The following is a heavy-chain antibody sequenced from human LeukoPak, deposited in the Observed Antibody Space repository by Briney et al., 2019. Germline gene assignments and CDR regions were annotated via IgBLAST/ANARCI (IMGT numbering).Heavy chain of an antibody. CDR3: ARDSYYGGTQDY. CDR2: ISTSGGTI. J-gene: IGHJ4*02. Sequence: PGGSLRLSCAASGFLFSSYEMNWVRQAPGKGLEWVSYISTSGGTIYYADSVKGRFTISRDNAKNSLCLQMNSLRAEDTAVYYCARDSYYGGTQDYWGQGTLVTVSS. D-gene: IGHD4-23*01. CDR1: GFLFSSYE. V-gene: IGHV3-48*03.